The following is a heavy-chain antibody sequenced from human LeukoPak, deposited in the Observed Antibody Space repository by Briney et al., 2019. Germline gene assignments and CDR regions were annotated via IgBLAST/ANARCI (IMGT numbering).Heavy chain of an antibody. Sequence: PGGSLRLSCAASGFTFRNYWMSWVRQAPGKGLESVANIKQDGSEKYYVDSVKGRFTISRDNAKNSLYLQMNSLRAEDTAVYYCASGPRWTDFDYWGQGTLVTVSS. J-gene: IGHJ4*02. CDR2: IKQDGSEK. V-gene: IGHV3-7*01. D-gene: IGHD4-23*01. CDR1: GFTFRNYW. CDR3: ASGPRWTDFDY.